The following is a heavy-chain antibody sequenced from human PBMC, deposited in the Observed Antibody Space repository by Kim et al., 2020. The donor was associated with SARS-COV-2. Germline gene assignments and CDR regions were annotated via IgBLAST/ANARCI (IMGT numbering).Heavy chain of an antibody. J-gene: IGHJ4*02. CDR1: GGSFSGYY. CDR3: ARCGNERWLRKFLDY. V-gene: IGHV4-34*01. CDR2: INHSGST. D-gene: IGHD5-12*01. Sequence: SETLSLTCAVYGGSFSGYYWSWIRQPPGKGLEWIGEINHSGSTNYNPSLKSRVTISVDTSKNQFSLKLSSVTAADTAVYYCARCGNERWLRKFLDYWGQGTLVTVSS.